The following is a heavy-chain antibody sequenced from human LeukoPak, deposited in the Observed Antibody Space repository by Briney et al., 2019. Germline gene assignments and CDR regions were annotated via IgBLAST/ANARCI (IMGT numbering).Heavy chain of an antibody. CDR2: IYYSGST. J-gene: IGHJ6*02. D-gene: IGHD3-3*01. V-gene: IGHV4-59*01. CDR3: ARATIFGVVEYYGMDV. Sequence: SETPSLTCTVSGGSISSYYWSWIRQPPGKGLEWIGYIYYSGSTNYNPSLKSRVTISVDTSKNQFSLKLSSVTAADTAVYYCARATIFGVVEYYGMDVWGQGTTVTVSS. CDR1: GGSISSYY.